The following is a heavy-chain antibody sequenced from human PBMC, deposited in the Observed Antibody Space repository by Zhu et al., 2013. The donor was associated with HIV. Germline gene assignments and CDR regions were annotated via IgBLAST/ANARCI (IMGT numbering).Heavy chain of an antibody. J-gene: IGHJ6*02. Sequence: QVQVVQSGAEVKKPGASVKVSCKASGYTFTAYYIHWLRQAPGQGLEWMGWINTDSGGAKYEQKFQGRVTMTRDTSISTTYMELSRLRSDDTAVYYCARDRGDSSGYYSPNYFGMDVWGQGTTVTVSS. CDR2: INTDSGGA. V-gene: IGHV1-2*02. CDR3: ARDRGDSSGYYSPNYFGMDV. D-gene: IGHD3-22*01. CDR1: GYTFTAYY.